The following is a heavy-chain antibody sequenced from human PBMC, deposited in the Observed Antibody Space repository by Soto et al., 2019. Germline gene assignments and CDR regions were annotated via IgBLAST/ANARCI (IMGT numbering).Heavy chain of an antibody. V-gene: IGHV3-74*01. J-gene: IGHJ6*03. Sequence: GGALRLSCAASGFSFRSYWMHWGRQVPGKGLVWGSRILGDGSSTNFADSVKGRFTISRDNAKNTLYLQMNSLRAEDTAVYYCARDLLGYNMDVWGKGTTVTVSS. CDR1: GFSFRSYW. D-gene: IGHD2-2*02. CDR3: ARDLLGYNMDV. CDR2: ILGDGSST.